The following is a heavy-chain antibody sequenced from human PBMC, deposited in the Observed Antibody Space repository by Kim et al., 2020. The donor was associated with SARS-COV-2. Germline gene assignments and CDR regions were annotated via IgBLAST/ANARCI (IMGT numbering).Heavy chain of an antibody. J-gene: IGHJ4*02. CDR3: ARALSGTNCYNY. Sequence: GGSLRLSCAASGFTFSSYWMNWVRQAPGKGLVWVSRISSDGSDITYADSVKGRFTISRDNAKSTLYLQMNSLRAEDTAVYYCARALSGTNCYNYWGQGP. V-gene: IGHV3-74*01. CDR2: ISSDGSDI. CDR1: GFTFSSYW. D-gene: IGHD2-15*01.